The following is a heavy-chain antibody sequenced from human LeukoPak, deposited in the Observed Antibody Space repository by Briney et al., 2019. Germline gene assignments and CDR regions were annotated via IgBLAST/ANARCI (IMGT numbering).Heavy chain of an antibody. V-gene: IGHV4-34*01. CDR3: ARRNGCSSTSCYAGFDY. CDR1: GGSFSGYY. J-gene: IGHJ4*02. D-gene: IGHD2-2*01. CDR2: INHSGST. Sequence: SETLSLTCAVYGGSFSGYYWSWIRQPPGKGLEWIGEINHSGSTNYNPSLKSRVTISVDTSKNQFSLKLSSVTAADTAVYYCARRNGCSSTSCYAGFDYWGQGTLVTVSS.